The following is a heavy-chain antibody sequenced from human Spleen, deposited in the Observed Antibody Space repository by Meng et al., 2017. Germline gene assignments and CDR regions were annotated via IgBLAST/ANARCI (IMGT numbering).Heavy chain of an antibody. CDR1: GYSFTSYW. D-gene: IGHD3-10*01. CDR3: ARMEDYGSGGYGAAFDI. J-gene: IGHJ3*02. V-gene: IGHV5-51*01. Sequence: GGSLRPSCKGSGYSFTSYWIGWVRQMPGKGLEWMGIIYPGDSETRYSPSFQGQVTISADKSISTAYLQWSSLKASDTARYYCARMEDYGSGGYGAAFDIWGQGTMVTVSS. CDR2: IYPGDSET.